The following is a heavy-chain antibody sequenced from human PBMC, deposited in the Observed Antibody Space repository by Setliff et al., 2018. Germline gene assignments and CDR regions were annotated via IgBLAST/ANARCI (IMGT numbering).Heavy chain of an antibody. CDR1: GFSFSSYA. V-gene: IGHV3-23*01. CDR2: IIGSGIST. Sequence: LSCAASGFSFSSYAMSWVRQAPGKGLEWVSSIIGSGISTYYADSVQGRFTISRDNHKNTLHLQMNSLRVEDTAIYYCAKSPHDFWSGRVFFDYWGQGILVTVSS. D-gene: IGHD3-3*01. CDR3: AKSPHDFWSGRVFFDY. J-gene: IGHJ4*01.